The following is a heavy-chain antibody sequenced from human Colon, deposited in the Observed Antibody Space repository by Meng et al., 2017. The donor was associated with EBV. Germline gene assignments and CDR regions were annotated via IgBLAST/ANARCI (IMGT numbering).Heavy chain of an antibody. CDR3: ARHTFSGNPGGIDS. V-gene: IGHV4-39*01. CDR1: GGPISRTGTC. Sequence: LRGSGLGLVKPSGTLSLTCTVSGGPISRTGTCGGWIRQPPGKGLEWIGSQCHADDTYYNPSLMGRVTISVDTSKNQVSLKLTSVTAADTSIYYCARHTFSGNPGGIDSWGQGILVTVSS. J-gene: IGHJ4*02. CDR2: QCHADDT. D-gene: IGHD4-23*01.